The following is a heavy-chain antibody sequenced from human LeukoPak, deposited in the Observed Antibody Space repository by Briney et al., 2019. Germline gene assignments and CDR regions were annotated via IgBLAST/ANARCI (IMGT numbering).Heavy chain of an antibody. CDR1: GFTVSSNY. D-gene: IGHD3-22*01. V-gene: IGHV3-66*01. CDR3: ARGDTSGYYYRFFDY. Sequence: PGGSLRLSCAASGFTVSSNYMTWVRQAPGKGLEWVSVIYSGGSTYYADSVKGRFTISRDNAKNSLYLQMNSLRAEDTAVYYCARGDTSGYYYRFFDYWGQGTLVTVSS. CDR2: IYSGGST. J-gene: IGHJ4*02.